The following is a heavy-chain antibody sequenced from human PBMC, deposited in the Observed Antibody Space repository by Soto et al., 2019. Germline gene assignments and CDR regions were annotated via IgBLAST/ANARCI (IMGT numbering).Heavy chain of an antibody. CDR2: ISGSGGST. CDR3: AKDLSPYCGGDCYPY. V-gene: IGHV3-23*01. D-gene: IGHD2-21*02. Sequence: EVQLLESGGGLVQPGGSLRLSCAASGFTFSSYAMSWVRQAPGKWLEWVSTISGSGGSTYYADSVKGRFTISRDNSKNTLYLQMNSLRAEDTAVYYCAKDLSPYCGGDCYPYWGQGTLVTVSS. CDR1: GFTFSSYA. J-gene: IGHJ4*02.